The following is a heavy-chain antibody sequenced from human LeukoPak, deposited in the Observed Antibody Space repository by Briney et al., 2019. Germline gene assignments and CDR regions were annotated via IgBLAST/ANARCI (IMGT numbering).Heavy chain of an antibody. CDR2: ISGGGGST. Sequence: GGSLRLSCAACGFTFSTYAMSWVRQAPGKGLEWVSTISGGGGSTYYADSVKGRFTISRDNSKNTLYLQVNSLRAEDTAVYYCAKGGKWDVTPFDYWGQGTLVTVSS. D-gene: IGHD1-26*01. CDR3: AKGGKWDVTPFDY. J-gene: IGHJ4*02. V-gene: IGHV3-23*01. CDR1: GFTFSTYA.